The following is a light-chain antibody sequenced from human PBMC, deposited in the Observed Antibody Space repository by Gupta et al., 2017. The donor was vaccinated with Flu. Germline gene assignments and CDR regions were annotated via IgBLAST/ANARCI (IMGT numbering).Light chain of an antibody. CDR1: NIGSKS. J-gene: IGLJ2*01. Sequence: SVLTQPPSVSVAPGKTARITCGGNNIGSKSVHWYQQRPGQAPVVAVHDDSDRPSGIPERFSGSNSGNTATLTISRVGSGDEADYYCQVWDSSSDHFVIFGGGTKLTVL. CDR3: QVWDSSSDHFVI. CDR2: DDS. V-gene: IGLV3-21*03.